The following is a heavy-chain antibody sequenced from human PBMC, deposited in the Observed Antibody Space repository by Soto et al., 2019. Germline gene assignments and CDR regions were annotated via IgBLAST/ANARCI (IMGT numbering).Heavy chain of an antibody. CDR1: GGTFSSYT. Sequence: QVQLVQSGAEVKKPGSSVKVSCKASGGTFSSYTISWVRQAPGQGLEWMGRIIPILGIANYAQKFQGRVTITADKSTSTAYMELSSLRSEGTAVYYCARMSVAGTGMDVWGQGTTVTVSS. CDR3: ARMSVAGTGMDV. CDR2: IIPILGIA. D-gene: IGHD6-19*01. J-gene: IGHJ6*02. V-gene: IGHV1-69*02.